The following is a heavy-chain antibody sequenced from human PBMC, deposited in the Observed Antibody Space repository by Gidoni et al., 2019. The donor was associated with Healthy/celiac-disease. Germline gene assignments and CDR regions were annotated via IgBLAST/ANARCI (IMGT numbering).Heavy chain of an antibody. Sequence: EVQLVESGGGLVQPGRSLRLSCAASGFTFDDYAMHWVRQAPGKGLEWVSGISWNSGSIGYADSVKGRFTISRDNAKNSLYLQMNSLRAEDTALYYCAKDLGSRGGYYFDYWGQGTLVTVSS. CDR3: AKDLGSRGGYYFDY. CDR1: GFTFDDYA. D-gene: IGHD3-16*01. J-gene: IGHJ4*02. CDR2: ISWNSGSI. V-gene: IGHV3-9*01.